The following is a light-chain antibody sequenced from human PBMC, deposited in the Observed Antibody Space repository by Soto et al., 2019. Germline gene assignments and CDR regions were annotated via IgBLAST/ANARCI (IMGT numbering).Light chain of an antibody. J-gene: IGKJ4*01. V-gene: IGKV4-1*01. CDR3: QQYYSTPLT. Sequence: DIVMTQSPDSLAVSLGERATIDCSSSQSLLYSSITKNYLAWYQQKPGQPPTLLIYWSSTRESGVPDRFSGSGSGTDFTLTISSLQAEDVAVYYCQQYYSTPLTFGGGTKVEIK. CDR1: QSLLYSSITKNY. CDR2: WSS.